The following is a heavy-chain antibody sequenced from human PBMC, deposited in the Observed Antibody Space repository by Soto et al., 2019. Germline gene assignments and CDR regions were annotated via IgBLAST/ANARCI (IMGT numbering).Heavy chain of an antibody. CDR3: APRTVTGYYYGMDV. D-gene: IGHD4-4*01. Sequence: ASVKVSCKAFGGTFSSYAISWVRQAPGQGLEWMGGIIPIFGTANYAQKFQGRVRVTADESTSTAYMGLSSLGSEDTAVYYCAPRTVTGYYYGMDVWGQGTTVTVSS. J-gene: IGHJ6*02. CDR2: IIPIFGTA. V-gene: IGHV1-69*13. CDR1: GGTFSSYA.